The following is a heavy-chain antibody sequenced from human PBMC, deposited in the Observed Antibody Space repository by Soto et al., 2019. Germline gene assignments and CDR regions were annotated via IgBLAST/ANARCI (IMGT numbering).Heavy chain of an antibody. V-gene: IGHV4-59*01. CDR1: GDSISSFY. D-gene: IGHD2-2*01. Sequence: SETLSLTCTVSGDSISSFYWTWIRQPPGKGLEWVGYIFSSGSTNYNPSLKSRDTNSVDTSENQFSQKLTSVTAADTAVYYCARVGYCSSTPCWPIGYFEYWGQGTLVTVSS. J-gene: IGHJ4*02. CDR3: ARVGYCSSTPCWPIGYFEY. CDR2: IFSSGST.